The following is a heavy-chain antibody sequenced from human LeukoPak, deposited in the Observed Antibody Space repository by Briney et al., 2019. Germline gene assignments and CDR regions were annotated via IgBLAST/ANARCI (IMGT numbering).Heavy chain of an antibody. CDR1: KFTFTNYW. D-gene: IGHD3/OR15-3a*01. V-gene: IGHV3-7*03. J-gene: IGHJ4*02. CDR2: IKEDGTEK. Sequence: PGGSLRLSCVASKFTFTNYWMTWVRQAPGKGLEWVANIKEDGTEKRYADSVKGRFTISRGNTENSVYLQMNSLRVEDTAVYFCAGGEGWTAEDWGQGTQVTVSS. CDR3: AGGEGWTAED.